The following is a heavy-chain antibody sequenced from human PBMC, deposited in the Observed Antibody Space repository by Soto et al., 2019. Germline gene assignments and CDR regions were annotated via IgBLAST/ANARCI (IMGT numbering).Heavy chain of an antibody. CDR3: ARDSTSGSYWDF. J-gene: IGHJ4*02. V-gene: IGHV4-39*07. D-gene: IGHD1-26*01. CDR2: IYYSGST. CDR1: GGSISGSSYY. Sequence: PSETLSLTCTVSGGSISGSSYYWGWIRQPPGKGLEWIGSIYYSGSTYYNPSLKSRVTISVDTSKNQFSLKLSSVTAADTAVYYCARDSTSGSYWDFWGQGTLVTVSS.